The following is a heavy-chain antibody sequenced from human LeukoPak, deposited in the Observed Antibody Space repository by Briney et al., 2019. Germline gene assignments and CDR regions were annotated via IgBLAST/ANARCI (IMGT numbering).Heavy chain of an antibody. J-gene: IGHJ4*02. CDR3: ARSPWELAPRTYYFDY. V-gene: IGHV3-21*01. CDR2: ISSSSSYI. Sequence: PGGSLRLSCAASGFTFSSYSMNWVRQAPGKGLEWVSSISSSSSYIYYADSVKGRFTISRDNAKNSLYLQMNNLRAEDTAVYYCARSPWELAPRTYYFDYWGQGTLVTVSS. D-gene: IGHD1-26*01. CDR1: GFTFSSYS.